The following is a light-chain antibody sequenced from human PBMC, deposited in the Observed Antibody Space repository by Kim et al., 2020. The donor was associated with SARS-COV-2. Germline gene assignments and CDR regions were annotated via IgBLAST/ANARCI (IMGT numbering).Light chain of an antibody. Sequence: DIQMTQSPSSLSASVGDRVTITCRASESISTYLNWYQQKPGKAPKLLIYATSTLQSGVPSRFSGSGSGTDFTLTISSLHPEEFATYFCQQSYSTLRWTFGQGTKVDIK. CDR3: QQSYSTLRWT. CDR2: ATS. CDR1: ESISTY. J-gene: IGKJ1*01. V-gene: IGKV1-39*01.